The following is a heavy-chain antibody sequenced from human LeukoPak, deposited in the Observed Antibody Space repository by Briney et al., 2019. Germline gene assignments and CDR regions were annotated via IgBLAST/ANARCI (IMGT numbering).Heavy chain of an antibody. J-gene: IGHJ5*02. CDR2: INHSGST. CDR1: GGSFSDYY. Sequence: SQTLSLTCAVYGGSFSDYYWSWIRQPPGKGLEWIGEINHSGSTNYNPSLKSRVTISVDTSKNQFSLKLSSVTAADTAVYYCARLIRRFGVFNWFDPWGQGTLVTVSS. D-gene: IGHD3-10*01. V-gene: IGHV4-34*01. CDR3: ARLIRRFGVFNWFDP.